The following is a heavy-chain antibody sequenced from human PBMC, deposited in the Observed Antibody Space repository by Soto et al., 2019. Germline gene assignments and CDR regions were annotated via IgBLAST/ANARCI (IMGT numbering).Heavy chain of an antibody. CDR1: GYTFTGYY. CDR3: ARGPGSLSSSWSFEEGFHY. CDR2: INPNSGGT. D-gene: IGHD6-13*01. J-gene: IGHJ4*02. V-gene: IGHV1-2*02. Sequence: QVQLVQSGAEVKKPGASVKVSCKASGYTFTGYYMHWVRQAPGQGLEWMGWINPNSGGTNYAQKFQGRVTKTRDTAIKTAQMELGRLRSEDKAVYFCARGPGSLSSSWSFEEGFHYWGQGTLVTVSS.